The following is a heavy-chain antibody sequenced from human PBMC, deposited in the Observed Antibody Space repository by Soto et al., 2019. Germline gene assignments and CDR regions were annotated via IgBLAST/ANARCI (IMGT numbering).Heavy chain of an antibody. V-gene: IGHV3-33*01. CDR3: ARGKGGGYDPQYFDY. J-gene: IGHJ4*02. CDR1: GFTFNTYV. D-gene: IGHD5-12*01. Sequence: GGSLRLSCAASGFTFNTYVMHWVRQAPGKGLEWVAVIWYDGSNKYYADSVKGRFTISRDNSKKTLYLQVNSLRAEDTAVYYCARGKGGGYDPQYFDYWGQGALVTVSS. CDR2: IWYDGSNK.